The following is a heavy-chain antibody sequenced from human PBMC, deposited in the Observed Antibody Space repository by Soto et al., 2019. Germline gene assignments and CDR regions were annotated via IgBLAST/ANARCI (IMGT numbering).Heavy chain of an antibody. CDR3: ARTITKPLYLDY. D-gene: IGHD2-2*01. J-gene: IGHJ4*02. Sequence: PSETLSLTCTVSGCSISSYYWSWIRQPPGKGLEWIGYIYYSGSTNYNPSLKSRVTISVDTSKNQFSLKLSSVTAADTAVYYCARTITKPLYLDYWGQGTLVTVSS. CDR1: GCSISSYY. V-gene: IGHV4-59*01. CDR2: IYYSGST.